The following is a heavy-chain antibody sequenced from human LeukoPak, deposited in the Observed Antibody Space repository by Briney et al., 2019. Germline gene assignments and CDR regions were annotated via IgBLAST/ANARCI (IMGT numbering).Heavy chain of an antibody. Sequence: GGSLRLSCAASGFTFSDYYMSWIRQAPGKGLEWVSYISSSGSTIYYADSVKGRFTISRDNAKNSLYLQMNSLRAEDTAVYYCARALSSSSLYFQHWGQGTLVTVSS. CDR1: GFTFSDYY. D-gene: IGHD6-6*01. CDR3: ARALSSSSLYFQH. J-gene: IGHJ1*01. CDR2: ISSSGSTI. V-gene: IGHV3-11*01.